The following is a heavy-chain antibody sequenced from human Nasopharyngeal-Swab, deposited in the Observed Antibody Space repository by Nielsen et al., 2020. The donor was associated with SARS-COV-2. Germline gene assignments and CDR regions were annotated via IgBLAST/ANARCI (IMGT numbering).Heavy chain of an antibody. CDR3: ASTPLDSSGYYYAFHY. Sequence: GSLRLSCAASGFTFSRYTMHWVRQAPGKGLKWVAVISYDGSNKYYADSVKGRFTISRDISKNTLYLQMNSLRAEDTAVFYCASTPLDSSGYYYAFHYWGRGTLVTVPS. V-gene: IGHV3-30-3*01. CDR2: ISYDGSNK. CDR1: GFTFSRYT. J-gene: IGHJ4*02. D-gene: IGHD3-22*01.